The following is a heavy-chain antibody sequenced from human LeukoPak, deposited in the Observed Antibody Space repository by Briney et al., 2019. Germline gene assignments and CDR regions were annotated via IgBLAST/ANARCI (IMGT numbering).Heavy chain of an antibody. CDR2: IYIDGNT. Sequence: QPGGFLRLSCAASGFTFSGNHMNWVRQAPGKGLEWVSVIYIDGNTYYADFVKGRFTISRDNSKNTVYLQMNSLKPEDTAVYYCARDPRDGYGHFDHWGQGTLVTVSS. V-gene: IGHV3-66*02. CDR1: GFTFSGNH. J-gene: IGHJ4*02. D-gene: IGHD5-24*01. CDR3: ARDPRDGYGHFDH.